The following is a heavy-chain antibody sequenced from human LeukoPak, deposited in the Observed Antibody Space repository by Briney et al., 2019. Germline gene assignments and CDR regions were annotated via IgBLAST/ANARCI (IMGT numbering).Heavy chain of an antibody. Sequence: SETLSLTCTVSGGSISSYYWSWIRQPPGKGLEWIGYIYYSGSTNYNPSLKSRVTISVDTSKNQFSLKLSSVTAADTAVYYCARVAVNYYDSSGYLATWGQGTLVTVSS. CDR3: ARVAVNYYDSSGYLAT. CDR1: GGSISSYY. J-gene: IGHJ5*02. D-gene: IGHD3-22*01. CDR2: IYYSGST. V-gene: IGHV4-59*01.